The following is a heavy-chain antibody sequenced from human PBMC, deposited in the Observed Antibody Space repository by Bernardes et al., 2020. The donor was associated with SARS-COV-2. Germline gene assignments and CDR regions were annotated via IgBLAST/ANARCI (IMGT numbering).Heavy chain of an antibody. V-gene: IGHV1-18*04. J-gene: IGHJ6*02. CDR3: ARGTYYYGSGSYYNDYYYYYYGMDV. D-gene: IGHD3-10*01. CDR2: ISAYNGNT. CDR1: GYTFTSYG. Sequence: ASVKVSCKASGYTFTSYGISWVRQAPGQGLEWMGWISAYNGNTVYAQKFQGRVTMTRNTPISTAYMELSSLRSEDTAVYYCARGTYYYGSGSYYNDYYYYYYGMDVWGQGTTVTVSS.